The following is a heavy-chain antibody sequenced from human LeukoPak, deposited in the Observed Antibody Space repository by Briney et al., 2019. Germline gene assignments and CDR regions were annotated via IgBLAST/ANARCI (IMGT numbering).Heavy chain of an antibody. V-gene: IGHV3-11*01. Sequence: PGGSLRLSCAASGFTFSDYYMSWIRQAPGKGLEWVSYISSSGSTIYYADSVKGRFTISRDNAKNSLYLQMNSLRAEDTAVYYCARETAVPVFIGYAPEDYWGQGTLVTVSS. CDR1: GFTFSDYY. CDR3: ARETAVPVFIGYAPEDY. J-gene: IGHJ4*02. CDR2: ISSSGSTI. D-gene: IGHD5-12*01.